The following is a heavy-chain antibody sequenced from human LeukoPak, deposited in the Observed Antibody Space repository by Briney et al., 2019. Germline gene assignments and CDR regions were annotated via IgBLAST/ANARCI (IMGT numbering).Heavy chain of an antibody. J-gene: IGHJ4*02. CDR1: GFTFSSYS. Sequence: KTGGSLRLSCAASGFTFSSYSMNWVRQAPGKGLEWVSSISSSSSYIYYADSVKGRFTISRDNAKNSPYLQMNSLRAEDTAVYYCALTNYGGNSPFGDYWGQGTLVTVSS. V-gene: IGHV3-21*01. D-gene: IGHD4-23*01. CDR2: ISSSSSYI. CDR3: ALTNYGGNSPFGDY.